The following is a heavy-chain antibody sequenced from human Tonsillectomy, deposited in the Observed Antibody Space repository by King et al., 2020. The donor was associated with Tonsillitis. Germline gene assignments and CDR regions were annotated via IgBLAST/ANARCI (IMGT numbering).Heavy chain of an antibody. V-gene: IGHV4-39*01. CDR3: ARRGGGRSSRYYYYGMDV. CDR2: IYYSGST. CDR1: GGSISSSSSY. J-gene: IGHJ6*02. D-gene: IGHD6-6*01. Sequence: LQLQESGPGLVKPSETLSLTCTVSGGSISSSSSYCGWIRQPPGKGLEGIGSIYYSGSTSYNPSLKSRVTFSVDTSKNQLSLKLSSVTAADTAVYYCARRGGGRSSRYYYYGMDVWGQGTTVTVSS.